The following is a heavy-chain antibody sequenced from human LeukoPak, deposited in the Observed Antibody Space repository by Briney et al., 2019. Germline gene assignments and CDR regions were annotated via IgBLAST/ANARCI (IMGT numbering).Heavy chain of an antibody. CDR1: GFSISNDW. Sequence: GSLRLSCAASGFSISNDWMSWVRQAPGKGLEWVARVKSRSAGETTDYAAPVKGRFTISRDDSKNTLYLQMNSLKTEDTAVYYCTLAQGWGSGSYYRDFWGQGTLVTVSS. D-gene: IGHD3-10*01. V-gene: IGHV3-15*01. CDR3: TLAQGWGSGSYYRDF. J-gene: IGHJ4*02. CDR2: VKSRSAGETT.